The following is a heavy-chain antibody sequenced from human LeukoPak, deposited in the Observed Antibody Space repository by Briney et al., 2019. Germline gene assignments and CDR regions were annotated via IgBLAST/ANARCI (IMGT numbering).Heavy chain of an antibody. Sequence: SETLSLTCTISGGSVSDYYWSWIRQPPGKGLEWIGSIYYSGSTYYNPSLKSRVTISVDTSKNQFSLKLSSVTAADTAVYYCARGSSGWYLYYYYYMDVWGKGTTVTVSS. CDR3: ARGSSGWYLYYYYYMDV. J-gene: IGHJ6*03. D-gene: IGHD6-19*01. V-gene: IGHV4-39*07. CDR2: IYYSGST. CDR1: GGSVSDYY.